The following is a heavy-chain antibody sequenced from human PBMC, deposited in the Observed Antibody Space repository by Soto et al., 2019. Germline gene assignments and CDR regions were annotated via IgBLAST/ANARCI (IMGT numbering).Heavy chain of an antibody. V-gene: IGHV1-2*02. CDR1: GYTFTGYY. J-gene: IGHJ3*02. Sequence: ASVKVSCKASGYTFTGYYMHWVRQAPGQGREWMGWINPNSGGTNYAQKFQGRVTMTRDTSISTAYMELSRLRSDDTAVYYCARGEEDSSGLMDAFDIWGQGTMVTVSS. D-gene: IGHD3-22*01. CDR3: ARGEEDSSGLMDAFDI. CDR2: INPNSGGT.